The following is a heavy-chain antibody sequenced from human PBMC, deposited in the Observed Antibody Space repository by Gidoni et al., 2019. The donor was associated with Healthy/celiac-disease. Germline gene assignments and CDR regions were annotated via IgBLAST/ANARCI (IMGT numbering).Heavy chain of an antibody. CDR3: ARNSGVDY. CDR2: ISYDGSNK. J-gene: IGHJ4*02. Sequence: QVQLVESGGGVVQPGRSLRLSCAASGFTFSSYAMHWVRQAPGKGLEWVAVISYDGSNKYYADSVKGRFTISRDNSKNTLYLQMNSLRAEDTAVYYCARNSGVDYWGQGTLVTVSS. D-gene: IGHD3-10*01. CDR1: GFTFSSYA. V-gene: IGHV3-30-3*01.